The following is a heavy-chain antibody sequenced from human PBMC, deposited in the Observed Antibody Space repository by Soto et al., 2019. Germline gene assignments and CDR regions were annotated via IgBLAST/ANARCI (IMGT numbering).Heavy chain of an antibody. CDR3: ARGVGSGSYYNQYTWFDP. V-gene: IGHV1-18*01. CDR2: INVYNGNT. Sequence: ASVKVSCKASGYTFTNYGISWVRQAPGQGLEWMGWINVYNGNTKYAQKVQGRVTMTTDTSTSTACMELRSLRSDDTAVYYCARGVGSGSYYNQYTWFDPWGQGTLVTVSS. CDR1: GYTFTNYG. D-gene: IGHD3-10*01. J-gene: IGHJ5*02.